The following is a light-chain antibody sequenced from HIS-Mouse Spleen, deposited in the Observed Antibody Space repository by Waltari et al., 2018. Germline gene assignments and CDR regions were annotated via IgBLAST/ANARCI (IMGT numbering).Light chain of an antibody. V-gene: IGLV3-1*01. Sequence: SYELTQPPSVSVSPGQTASITRSGDTLGDHYPCWYQQKPGQSPVLVIYQDSKRPSGIPERFSGSNSGNTATLTISGTQAMDEADYYCQAWDSSTDVVFGGGTKLTVL. CDR3: QAWDSSTDVV. CDR2: QDS. J-gene: IGLJ2*01. CDR1: TLGDHY.